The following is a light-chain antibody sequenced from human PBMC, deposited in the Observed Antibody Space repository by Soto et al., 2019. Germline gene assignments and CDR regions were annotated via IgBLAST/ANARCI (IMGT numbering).Light chain of an antibody. CDR2: DAS. Sequence: EVVMTHSPATLSVSPGERTTLSCSSSQSVGNNLAWYQQKPGQAPRLLIYDASNRATGIPARFSGSGSGTDFTLTISSLEPEDFAVYYCQQREHWPPITFGQGTRLEIK. CDR3: QQREHWPPIT. V-gene: IGKV3-11*01. J-gene: IGKJ5*01. CDR1: QSVGNN.